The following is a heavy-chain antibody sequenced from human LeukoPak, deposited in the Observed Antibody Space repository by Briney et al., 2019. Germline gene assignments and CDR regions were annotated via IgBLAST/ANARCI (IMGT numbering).Heavy chain of an antibody. CDR2: ISSSGGST. V-gene: IGHV3-64*01. J-gene: IGHJ4*02. CDR3: ARGLAYGGNFDF. CDR1: GFNFSNYA. Sequence: GGSLRLSCAASGFNFSNYAMHWVRQAPGKGLEYVSAISSSGGSTYHVNSVKGRFTISRDNSKNTLFLQMGSLRAEDMAVYYCARGLAYGGNFDFWGQGTLVTVSS. D-gene: IGHD4-23*01.